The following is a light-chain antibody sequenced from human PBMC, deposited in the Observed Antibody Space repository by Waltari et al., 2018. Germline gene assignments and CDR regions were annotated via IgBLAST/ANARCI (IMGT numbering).Light chain of an antibody. CDR3: QMYVRLPVT. V-gene: IGKV3-20*01. CDR1: QSVGRA. CDR2: DTS. Sequence: EIVLTQSPGTLALSPGEIATLSCRASQSVGRALAWYQQKPCQAPRLLIYDTSTRATGISDKFSGSGSGTDFSLTISRVGPEDFAVYFCQMYVRLPVTFGQGTKVEVK. J-gene: IGKJ1*01.